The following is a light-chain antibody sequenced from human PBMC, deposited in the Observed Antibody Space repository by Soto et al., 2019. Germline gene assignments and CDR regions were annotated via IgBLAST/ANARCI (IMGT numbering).Light chain of an antibody. CDR3: QQYNVYWT. CDR2: KAS. CDR1: QSIDIW. Sequence: DIQMTQSPSTLSASVGDRVTITCRASQSIDIWLAWYQQKPGKAPKLLVYKASTLEDGVPSRFSGSGSGTEFTLSISNLQHDDFATYYCQQYNVYWTFGPGAKVEIK. J-gene: IGKJ1*01. V-gene: IGKV1-5*03.